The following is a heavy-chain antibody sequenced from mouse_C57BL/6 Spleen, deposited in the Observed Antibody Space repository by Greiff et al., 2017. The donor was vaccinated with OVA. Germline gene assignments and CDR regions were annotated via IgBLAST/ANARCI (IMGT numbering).Heavy chain of an antibody. D-gene: IGHD1-1*01. Sequence: EVKLVESGPGLVKPSQSLSLTCSVTGYSITSGYYWNWIRQFPGNKLEWMGYISYDGSNNYNPSLKNRISITRDTSKNQFFLKLNSVTTEDTATYYCAREDTTDWYFDVWGTGTTVTVSS. CDR3: AREDTTDWYFDV. CDR1: GYSITSGYY. CDR2: ISYDGSN. V-gene: IGHV3-6*01. J-gene: IGHJ1*03.